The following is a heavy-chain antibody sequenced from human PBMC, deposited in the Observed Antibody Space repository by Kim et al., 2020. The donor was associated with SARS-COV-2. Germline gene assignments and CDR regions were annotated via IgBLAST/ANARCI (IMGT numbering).Heavy chain of an antibody. CDR1: GFTFSNYG. CDR3: VIRVSGY. CDR2: LSGNGDNT. D-gene: IGHD4-17*01. J-gene: IGHJ4*02. V-gene: IGHV3-23*01. Sequence: GGSLRLSCAASGFTFSNYGMSWVRQAAGKGLEWVSALSGNGDNTYYADSVKGRFTISRDSSKNTLYLQMNSLRAEDTAVYFCVIRVSGYWGQGTLVTVSS.